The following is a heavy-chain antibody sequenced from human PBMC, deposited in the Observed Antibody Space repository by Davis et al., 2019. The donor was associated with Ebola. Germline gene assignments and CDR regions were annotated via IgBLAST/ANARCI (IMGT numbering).Heavy chain of an antibody. CDR3: ASSRDMYSSSWYRFRHTPWGSNYGMDV. J-gene: IGHJ6*02. D-gene: IGHD6-13*01. CDR2: ISAYNGNT. Sequence: ASVKVSCKASGYTFTSYGISWVRQAPGQGLEWMGWISAYNGNTNYAQKLQGRVTMTTDTSTSTAYMELRSLRSDDTAVYYCASSRDMYSSSWYRFRHTPWGSNYGMDVWGQGTTVTVSS. V-gene: IGHV1-18*01. CDR1: GYTFTSYG.